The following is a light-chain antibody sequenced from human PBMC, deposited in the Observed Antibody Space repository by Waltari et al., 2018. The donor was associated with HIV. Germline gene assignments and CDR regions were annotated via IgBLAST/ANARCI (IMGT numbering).Light chain of an antibody. CDR3: CYYAGGSRV. CDR2: GGS. V-gene: IGLV2-11*01. Sequence: QTALTQPRPVSGSPVPSVNTSCTGTSSADGGVSFVSWYQQHPGKGPKLLVHGGSKRPSRVPDRYSGSKSGNTASLTISGLQVEDEGDYYCCYYAGGSRVFGTGTKVTVL. CDR1: SSADGGVSF. J-gene: IGLJ1*01.